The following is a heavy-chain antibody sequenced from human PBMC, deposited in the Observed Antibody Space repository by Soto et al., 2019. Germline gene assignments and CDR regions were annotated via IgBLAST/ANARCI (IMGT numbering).Heavy chain of an antibody. V-gene: IGHV3-74*01. CDR1: GFTFSTYW. Sequence: EVHLVESGGGLVQPGGSLRLSCAASGFTFSTYWMHWVRQAPGKGLVWVSRINADGTTTTYADSVKGRFTISRDNAKNPLYLQMYGLRAEDTAVYFCATVATHSYNWVDPWGQGTLVTISS. J-gene: IGHJ5*02. CDR2: INADGTTT. D-gene: IGHD3-3*02. CDR3: ATVATHSYNWVDP.